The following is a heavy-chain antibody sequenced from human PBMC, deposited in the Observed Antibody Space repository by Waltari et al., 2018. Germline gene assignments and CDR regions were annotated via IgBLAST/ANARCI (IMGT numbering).Heavy chain of an antibody. D-gene: IGHD3-22*01. CDR3: ARDSYYDSSGYYPDAFDI. Sequence: QVQLVQSGAEVKKPGASVKVSCKASGYTFTGYYMHWVRQAPGQGLEWMGWINPNSGGTNYAQKFQGRVTMTRDTSISTAYMELSRLRSDDTAVYYCARDSYYDSSGYYPDAFDIWGQGTMVTVSS. CDR2: INPNSGGT. CDR1: GYTFTGYY. V-gene: IGHV1-2*02. J-gene: IGHJ3*02.